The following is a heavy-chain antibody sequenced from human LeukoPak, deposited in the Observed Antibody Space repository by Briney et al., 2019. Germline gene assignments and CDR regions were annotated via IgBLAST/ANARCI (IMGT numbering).Heavy chain of an antibody. CDR1: GFTFGSYE. Sequence: GGSLRLSCAASGFTFGSYEMNWVRQAPGKGLEWVSYISSSGSTIYYADSVKGRFTISRDNAKNSLYLQMNSLRAEDTAVYYCAREPLYDSSGYYYSDAFDIWGQGTMVTVSS. J-gene: IGHJ3*02. D-gene: IGHD3-22*01. CDR2: ISSSGSTI. V-gene: IGHV3-48*03. CDR3: AREPLYDSSGYYYSDAFDI.